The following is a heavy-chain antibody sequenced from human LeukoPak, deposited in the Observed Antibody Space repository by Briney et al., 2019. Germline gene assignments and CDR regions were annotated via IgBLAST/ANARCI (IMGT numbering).Heavy chain of an antibody. J-gene: IGHJ6*02. CDR3: ARDLTGPYFYYGMDV. Sequence: GGSPRLSCAASGFPFSTYWMSWVRQAPGKGLQWVANINQDGSEENSVDSVKGRFTISRDNAKNSLYLQMNSLRGEDTAVYYCARDLTGPYFYYGMDVWGQGTTVTVSS. CDR1: GFPFSTYW. V-gene: IGHV3-7*01. CDR2: INQDGSEE.